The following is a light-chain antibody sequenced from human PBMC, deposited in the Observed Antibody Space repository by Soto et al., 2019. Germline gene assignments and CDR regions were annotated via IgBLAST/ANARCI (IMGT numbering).Light chain of an antibody. V-gene: IGKV3-11*01. Sequence: EIVLTQSPATLSLSPGERATLSCTASQSVSSYLAWYQRKPGQPPRLLISDVSNRATGIPARFSASGSGTDFTLTISSLEPEDFAVYHCQQRSSWPFTFGQGTKLEI. CDR1: QSVSSY. J-gene: IGKJ2*01. CDR2: DVS. CDR3: QQRSSWPFT.